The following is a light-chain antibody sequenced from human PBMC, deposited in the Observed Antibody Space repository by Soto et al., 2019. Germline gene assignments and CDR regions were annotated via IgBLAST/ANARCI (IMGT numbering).Light chain of an antibody. CDR1: SGHSSYA. J-gene: IGLJ3*02. CDR2: VNSDGSH. Sequence: QLVLTQSPSASASLGASVKLTCTLSSGHSSYAIAWHQQQPEKGPRYLMKVNSDGSHIKGDGIPDRFSGSSSGAERYLTISSLQSEDEADYYCQTWGTGIRVFGGGTQRTVL. CDR3: QTWGTGIRV. V-gene: IGLV4-69*01.